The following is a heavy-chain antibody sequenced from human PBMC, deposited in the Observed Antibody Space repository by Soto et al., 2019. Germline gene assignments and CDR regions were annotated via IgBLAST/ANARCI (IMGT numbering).Heavy chain of an antibody. V-gene: IGHV1-2*04. CDR2: INPNSGGT. CDR3: ARVQAAAGGYNWFDP. Sequence: GASVKVSCKASGYTFTGYYMHWVRQAPGQGLEWMGWINPNSGGTNYAQKFQGWVTMTRDTSISTAYMELSRLRSDDTAVYYCARVQAAAGGYNWFDPWGQGTLVTVSS. CDR1: GYTFTGYY. D-gene: IGHD6-13*01. J-gene: IGHJ5*02.